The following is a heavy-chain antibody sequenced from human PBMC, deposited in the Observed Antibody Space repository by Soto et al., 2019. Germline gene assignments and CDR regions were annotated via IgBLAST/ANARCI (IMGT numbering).Heavy chain of an antibody. CDR3: VRDDTRRNNNFWSGHYTTDAFDI. CDR2: IKQDGSEK. CDR1: GFTFSRYW. D-gene: IGHD3-3*01. V-gene: IGHV3-7*01. J-gene: IGHJ3*02. Sequence: EVQLVESGGGLVQPGGSLRLSCAASGFTFSRYWMSWVRQAPGKGLEWVANIKQDGSEKYYVESVKGRFTLSRDNTKNLLYLQMNSVRAEDTAVYYCVRDDTRRNNNFWSGHYTTDAFDIWGQWRMVTVSS.